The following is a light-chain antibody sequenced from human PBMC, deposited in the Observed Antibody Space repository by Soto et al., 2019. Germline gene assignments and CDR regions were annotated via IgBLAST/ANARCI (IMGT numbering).Light chain of an antibody. Sequence: QSVLTQPPSVSAAPGQKVTISCSGSSSNIGNNYVSWYQQLAGTAPKLLIYENNKRPSGIPDRFSGSKSGTSATLGITGLQTGDEADYYCGTWDSSLSAYVFGTGTKATVL. CDR1: SSNIGNNY. CDR2: ENN. J-gene: IGLJ1*01. V-gene: IGLV1-51*02. CDR3: GTWDSSLSAYV.